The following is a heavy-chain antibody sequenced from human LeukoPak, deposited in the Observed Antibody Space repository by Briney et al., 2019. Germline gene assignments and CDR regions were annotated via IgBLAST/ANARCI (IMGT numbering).Heavy chain of an antibody. CDR2: IYYSGST. CDR1: GGSISSSSYY. J-gene: IGHJ5*02. CDR3: ARGLRSFDP. Sequence: SETLSLTCTVSGGSISSSSYYWGWIRQPPGKGLEWIGSIYYSGSTYYNPSLKSRVTISVDTSKNQFSLKLSSVTAADTAVYHCARGLRSFDPWGQGTLVTVSS. V-gene: IGHV4-39*07.